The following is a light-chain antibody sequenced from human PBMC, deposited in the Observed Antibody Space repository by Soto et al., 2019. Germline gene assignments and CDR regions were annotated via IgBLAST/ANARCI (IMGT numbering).Light chain of an antibody. CDR3: QQRRNWPRYT. CDR2: DAS. Sequence: EIVLTQSPATLSLSPGERATLSCRASQSVSSYLAWYQQKPGQAPRLLIYDASNRATGIPARFSGSGSGTDFTLTISSLGPEDFAVYYCQQRRNWPRYTFGQGTKLEIK. V-gene: IGKV3-11*01. J-gene: IGKJ2*01. CDR1: QSVSSY.